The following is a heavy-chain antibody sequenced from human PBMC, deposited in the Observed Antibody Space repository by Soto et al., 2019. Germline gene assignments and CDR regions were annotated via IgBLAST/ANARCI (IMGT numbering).Heavy chain of an antibody. J-gene: IGHJ6*03. CDR3: ARGDYYYYYMEV. Sequence: SETLSLTCTVSGGSISSYYWSWIRQPPGKGLEWIGYIYYSGSTNYNPSLKSRVTISVDTSKNQFSLKLSSVTAADTAVYYCARGDYYYYYMEVWGKGTTVTVSS. CDR2: IYYSGST. CDR1: GGSISSYY. V-gene: IGHV4-59*01.